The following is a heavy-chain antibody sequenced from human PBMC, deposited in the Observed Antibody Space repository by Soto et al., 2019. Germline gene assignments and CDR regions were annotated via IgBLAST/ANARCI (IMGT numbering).Heavy chain of an antibody. D-gene: IGHD7-27*01. CDR2: ISSSSSYI. CDR1: GLTVTRYW. V-gene: IGHV3-21*01. J-gene: IGHJ4*02. Sequence: WRSLRLACPASGLTVTRYWMKWVRQAPGKGLEWVAFISSSSSYIYYADSVKGRFTTSRDNTKNSLYLQMNSLRAEDTAVYYCARELKFGKNQQGRDYWGQGTPVTVSS. CDR3: ARELKFGKNQQGRDY.